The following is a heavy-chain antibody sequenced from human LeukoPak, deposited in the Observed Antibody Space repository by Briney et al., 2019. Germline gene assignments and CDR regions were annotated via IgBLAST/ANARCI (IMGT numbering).Heavy chain of an antibody. Sequence: KASETLSLTCTVSGGSISGYYWSWIRQPPGRGLEWIGYIYYSGSTNYNPSLKSRVTISVDTSKNQFSLKLSSVTAADTAVYYCARGRDGFNGGAFDIWGQGTKVTVSS. CDR1: GGSISGYY. D-gene: IGHD5-24*01. CDR3: ARGRDGFNGGAFDI. V-gene: IGHV4-59*01. J-gene: IGHJ3*02. CDR2: IYYSGST.